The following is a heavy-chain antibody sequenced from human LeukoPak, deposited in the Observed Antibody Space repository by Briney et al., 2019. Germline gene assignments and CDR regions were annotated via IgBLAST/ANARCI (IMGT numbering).Heavy chain of an antibody. CDR2: INPDGSTT. D-gene: IGHD1-26*01. CDR3: AREGSSGSYRRYYFDY. Sequence: GGSLRLSCVASGFAFRNYWMYWVRQGPGKGLVWLSRINPDGSTTTYADSVKGRFTISRDNAKNSLYLQMNSLRAEDTAVYYCAREGSSGSYRRYYFDYWGQGTLVTVSS. J-gene: IGHJ4*02. CDR1: GFAFRNYW. V-gene: IGHV3-74*01.